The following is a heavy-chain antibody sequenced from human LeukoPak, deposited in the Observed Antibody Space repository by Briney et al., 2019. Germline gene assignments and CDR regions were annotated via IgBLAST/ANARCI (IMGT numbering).Heavy chain of an antibody. CDR1: GYSFTGHY. D-gene: IGHD4-17*01. Sequence: ASVKVSCKASGYSFTGHYMYWVRQAPGQGLEWMGWINPKSGGTNYAQKFQGRVTMTRDTSISTAYMELSRLRSDDTAIYYCASGRAYGDPIDAFDIWGQGTMVTVSS. V-gene: IGHV1-2*02. CDR3: ASGRAYGDPIDAFDI. CDR2: INPKSGGT. J-gene: IGHJ3*02.